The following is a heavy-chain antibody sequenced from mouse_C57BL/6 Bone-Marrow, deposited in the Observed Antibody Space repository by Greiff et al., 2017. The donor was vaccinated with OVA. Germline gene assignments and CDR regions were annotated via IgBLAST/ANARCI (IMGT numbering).Heavy chain of an antibody. V-gene: IGHV1-69*01. CDR2: IDPSDSYT. J-gene: IGHJ2*01. Sequence: QVQLQQPGAELVMPGASVKLSCKASGYTFTSYWMHWVKQRPGQGLEWIGEIDPSDSYTNYNQKFKGKSTLTVDKSSSTAYMQLSSLTSEDSAVDYCARESSSGYGYYFDYWGQGTTLTVSS. CDR3: ARESSSGYGYYFDY. D-gene: IGHD3-2*02. CDR1: GYTFTSYW.